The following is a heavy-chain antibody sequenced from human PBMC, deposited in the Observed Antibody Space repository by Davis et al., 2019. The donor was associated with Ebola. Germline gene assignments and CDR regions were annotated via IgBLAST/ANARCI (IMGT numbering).Heavy chain of an antibody. Sequence: GESLKISCAASGFTFSTYPIHWVRQAPGKGLEWVAVISSDGNNKHYADSVKGRFTISRDISKNTLYLQMNSLRAEDTAIYYCARQYCSDTTCYTDAFDVWGQGTWVTVSS. V-gene: IGHV3-30-3*01. CDR2: ISSDGNNK. CDR1: GFTFSTYP. D-gene: IGHD2-2*02. CDR3: ARQYCSDTTCYTDAFDV. J-gene: IGHJ3*01.